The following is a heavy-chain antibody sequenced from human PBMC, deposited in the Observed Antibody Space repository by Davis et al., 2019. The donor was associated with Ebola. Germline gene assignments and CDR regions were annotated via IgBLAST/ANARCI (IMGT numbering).Heavy chain of an antibody. D-gene: IGHD3-22*01. Sequence: GESLKISCAASGFTFSSYWMSWVRQAPGKGLEWVANIKQDGSEKYYVDSVKGRFTISRDTAKNSLYLQMNSLRAEDTAVYYCARDAWLLGDLQTLNSWGQGTLVTVSS. CDR2: IKQDGSEK. CDR1: GFTFSSYW. V-gene: IGHV3-7*01. J-gene: IGHJ4*02. CDR3: ARDAWLLGDLQTLNS.